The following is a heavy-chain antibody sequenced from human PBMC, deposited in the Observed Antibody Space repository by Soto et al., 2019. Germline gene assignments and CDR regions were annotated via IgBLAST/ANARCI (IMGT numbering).Heavy chain of an antibody. J-gene: IGHJ4*02. CDR3: AKKVNSGPGSQYFDY. CDR2: FRTGGDDGTT. CDR1: GFTFSSYS. Sequence: GGSLRLSCAASGFTFSSYSMSWVGQAPGKGLEWVSGFRTGGDDGTTYYADSVKGRFTISRDNSKNTLFLQMNSLRVEDTAIYYCAKKVNSGPGSQYFDYWGQGTLVTVSS. D-gene: IGHD3-10*01. V-gene: IGHV3-23*01.